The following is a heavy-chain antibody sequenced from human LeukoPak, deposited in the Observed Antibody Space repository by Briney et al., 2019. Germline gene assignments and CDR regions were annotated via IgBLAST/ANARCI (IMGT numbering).Heavy chain of an antibody. D-gene: IGHD1-26*01. CDR1: GFTFSSYA. V-gene: IGHV3-7*01. Sequence: GGSLRLSCAASGFTFSSYAMSWVRQAPGKGLEWVVNIKQDGSEEYYVDSVKGRFTISRDNAKNSLYLQVNSLRAEDTAVYYCARLGRRSVDYWGQGTLVTVSS. CDR2: IKQDGSEE. J-gene: IGHJ4*02. CDR3: ARLGRRSVDY.